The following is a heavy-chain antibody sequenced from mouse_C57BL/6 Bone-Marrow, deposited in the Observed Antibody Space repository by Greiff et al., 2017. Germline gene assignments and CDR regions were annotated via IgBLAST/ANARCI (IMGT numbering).Heavy chain of an antibody. Sequence: VQLQQSGPELVKPGASVKISCKASGYTFTDYYMNWVKQSHGKSLEWIGDINPNNGGTSYNQKFKGKATLTVDKSSSTAYMELRSLTSEDSAVYYCARSLYYGYDGGFSHWGQRPLVTVSA. J-gene: IGHJ3*01. CDR1: GYTFTDYY. V-gene: IGHV1-26*01. CDR3: ARSLYYGYDGGFSH. D-gene: IGHD2-2*01. CDR2: INPNNGGT.